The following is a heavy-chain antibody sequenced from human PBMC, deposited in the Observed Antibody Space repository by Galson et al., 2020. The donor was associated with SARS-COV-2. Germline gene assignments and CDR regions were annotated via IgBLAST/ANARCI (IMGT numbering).Heavy chain of an antibody. CDR1: GFTFSTYG. Sequence: GESLKISCAASGFTFSTYGMDWVRQAPGKGLEWVAVIWYDGSYKYYADSVKGRFTISRDNSKNTLYLQMNSLRADDTAVYYCARGSSSHAFDIWGQGTMVTVSS. D-gene: IGHD3-10*01. CDR2: IWYDGSYK. J-gene: IGHJ3*02. V-gene: IGHV3-33*01. CDR3: ARGSSSHAFDI.